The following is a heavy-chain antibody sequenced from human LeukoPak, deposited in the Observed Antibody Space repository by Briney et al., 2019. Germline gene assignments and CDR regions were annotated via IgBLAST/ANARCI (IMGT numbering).Heavy chain of an antibody. V-gene: IGHV4-39*01. CDR2: IYYSGNT. Sequence: PSETLSLTCSVSGGSISKSSYYWGWIRQPPGKGLEWIGTIYYSGNTYYDPSLKSRVTISVDTSKNQFSLRLTSVTAADSAMYYCARAYGGNFDAFDMWGHGTMVTIFS. J-gene: IGHJ3*02. CDR3: ARAYGGNFDAFDM. D-gene: IGHD4-23*01. CDR1: GGSISKSSYY.